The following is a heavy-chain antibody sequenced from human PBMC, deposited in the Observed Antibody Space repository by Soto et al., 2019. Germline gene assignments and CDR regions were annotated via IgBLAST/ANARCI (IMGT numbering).Heavy chain of an antibody. J-gene: IGHJ5*02. CDR2: ISTYNGDT. CDR1: GYTFTTYG. Sequence: QVQLVQSGAEVKKPGASVKVSCKASGYTFTTYGLTWVRQAPGQGLEWMGWISTYNGDTKYAQKLQGRVTMTTDTSKSTANMELRSLILDDEAVSYCARGYCNRPSGSVRDWFDPWGQGTLVTVSP. D-gene: IGHD2-2*01. CDR3: ARGYCNRPSGSVRDWFDP. V-gene: IGHV1-18*01.